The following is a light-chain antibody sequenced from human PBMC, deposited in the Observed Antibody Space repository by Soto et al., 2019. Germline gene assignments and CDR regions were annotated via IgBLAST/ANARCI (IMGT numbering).Light chain of an antibody. CDR2: DVS. J-gene: IGLJ1*01. CDR1: SSDVGGYNY. V-gene: IGLV2-14*01. CDR3: SSYTSSSGV. Sequence: QSALTQPASVSGSPGQSITISCTGTSSDVGGYNYVSWYQQHPGKAPKLMIYDVSNRPSGASNRFSGSKSGNTASLTISGLQAEDEADYYCSSYTSSSGVFGTGTKVTVL.